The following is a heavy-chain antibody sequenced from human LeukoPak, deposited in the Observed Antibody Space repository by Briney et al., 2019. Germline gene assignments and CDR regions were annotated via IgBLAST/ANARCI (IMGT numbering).Heavy chain of an antibody. Sequence: GASVKVSCKASRYSFTSNYIHWVRQAPGQGLEWMGMIYPRDGSTSYAQKFQGRVTVTRDTSTNTVHMELSGLRSEDTAVYYCARDQEAFDYWGQGTLVTVSS. J-gene: IGHJ4*02. CDR2: IYPRDGST. CDR1: RYSFTSNY. V-gene: IGHV1-46*01. CDR3: ARDQEAFDY.